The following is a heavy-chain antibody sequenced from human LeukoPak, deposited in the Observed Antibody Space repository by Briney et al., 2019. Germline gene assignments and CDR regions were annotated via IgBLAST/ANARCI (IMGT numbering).Heavy chain of an antibody. J-gene: IGHJ3*02. CDR3: ARGSIAARNDAFDI. CDR1: GGSISSHY. D-gene: IGHD6-6*01. CDR2: IYYSGST. Sequence: PSETLSLTCTVSGGSISSHYWSWIRQPPGKGLEWIGYIYYSGSTNYNPSLKSRVTISLDTSENQFSLKLRSVTAADTAVYYCARGSIAARNDAFDIWGQGTWVTVSS. V-gene: IGHV4-59*11.